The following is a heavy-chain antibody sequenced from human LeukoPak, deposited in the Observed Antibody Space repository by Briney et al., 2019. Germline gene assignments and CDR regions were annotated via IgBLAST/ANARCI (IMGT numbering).Heavy chain of an antibody. V-gene: IGHV5-51*01. CDR1: GYSFTNYW. Sequence: GESLKISCKGSGYSFTNYWIGWLRQMPGKGLEWMVIIYPGDSDTRYSPSFQGQVTISADKSISTVYLQWSSLKASDTAMYYCARFAYGNGNFPGHYWGQGTLVTVSS. CDR2: IYPGDSDT. D-gene: IGHD2/OR15-2a*01. J-gene: IGHJ4*02. CDR3: ARFAYGNGNFPGHY.